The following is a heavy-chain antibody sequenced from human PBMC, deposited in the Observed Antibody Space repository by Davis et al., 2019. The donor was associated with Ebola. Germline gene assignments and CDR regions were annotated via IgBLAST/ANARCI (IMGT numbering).Heavy chain of an antibody. V-gene: IGHV1-24*01. D-gene: IGHD6-19*01. Sequence: ASVKVSCKVSGYTLTELSMHWVRQAPGKGLEWMGGFDPEDGETIYAQKFQGRVTMTEDISTDTAYMELSSLRSEDTAVYYCARGHAIAVAGSFDYWGQGTLVTVSS. CDR3: ARGHAIAVAGSFDY. CDR2: FDPEDGET. J-gene: IGHJ4*02. CDR1: GYTLTELS.